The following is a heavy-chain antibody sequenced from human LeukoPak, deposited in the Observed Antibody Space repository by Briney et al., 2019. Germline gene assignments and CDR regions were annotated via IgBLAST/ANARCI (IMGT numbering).Heavy chain of an antibody. CDR2: TYYRSNWYN. J-gene: IGHJ4*02. Sequence: SQTLSLTCAISGDSVSSNSATWNWIRQSPSRGLEWLGRTYYRSNWYNDYAESAKGRITIHPDTSKNQFSLQLNSVTPEDTAVYYCARDLAGFGGYSYGMVDYWGQGTLVTVSS. V-gene: IGHV6-1*01. CDR1: GDSVSSNSAT. CDR3: ARDLAGFGGYSYGMVDY. D-gene: IGHD5-18*01.